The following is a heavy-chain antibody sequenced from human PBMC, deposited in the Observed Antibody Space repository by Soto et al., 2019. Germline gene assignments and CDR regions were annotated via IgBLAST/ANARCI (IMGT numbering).Heavy chain of an antibody. V-gene: IGHV1-18*01. Sequence: QVQLVQPVAEVKKPGASGKVSCKASGYTLTNYAISWVRQAPGQGPEWMGWINTYNGNSNYAQKFQGRVTMTTDTSTNTAYMELRSLTSDDTAVYYCARDCTGGSCFCIYWGQGTLVTVSS. CDR3: ARDCTGGSCFCIY. CDR1: GYTLTNYA. CDR2: INTYNGNS. D-gene: IGHD2-15*01. J-gene: IGHJ4*02.